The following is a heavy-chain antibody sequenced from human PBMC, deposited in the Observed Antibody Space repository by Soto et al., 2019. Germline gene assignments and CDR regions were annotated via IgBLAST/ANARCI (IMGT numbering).Heavy chain of an antibody. CDR3: ARDRDYSHTDADIDY. CDR2: ISGYNGYT. CDR1: GYNFNTYG. Sequence: QVQLVQSGAEVRRPGASVRISCKTSGYNFNTYGIIWVRQAPGQGLEWMGWISGYNGYTQSAGSLEYRVTLSTDTSTTTAFGELRSLRSGDTALYFCARDRDYSHTDADIDYWGQGTLVSGSS. V-gene: IGHV1-18*01. J-gene: IGHJ4*02. D-gene: IGHD3-22*01.